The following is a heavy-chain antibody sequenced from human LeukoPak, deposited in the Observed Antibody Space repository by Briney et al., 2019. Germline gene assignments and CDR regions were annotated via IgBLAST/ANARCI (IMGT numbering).Heavy chain of an antibody. CDR1: GGSISSSNW. V-gene: IGHV4-4*02. J-gene: IGHJ4*02. Sequence: SETLSLTCAVSGGSISSSNWWSWVRQPPGKGLEWIGEIYHSGSTNYNPSLKSRVTISVDKSKNQFSLKLSSVTAADTAVYYCAKVGATDYYFDYWGQGTLVTVSS. CDR2: IYHSGST. D-gene: IGHD1-26*01. CDR3: AKVGATDYYFDY.